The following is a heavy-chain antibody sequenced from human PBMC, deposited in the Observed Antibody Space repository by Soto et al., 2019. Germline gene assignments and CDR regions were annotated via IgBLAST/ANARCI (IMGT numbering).Heavy chain of an antibody. CDR3: ARGGYCSSSDCYGMDV. Sequence: LSLACTVSGGSISSGGYYWSWIRQHPGKGLEWIGYIYYSGSTYYNPSLKSRVTISVDTSKNQFSLKLSSVTAADTAVYYCARGGYCSSSDCYGMDVWGQGPTVTVSS. V-gene: IGHV4-31*03. CDR2: IYYSGST. J-gene: IGHJ6*02. D-gene: IGHD2-2*01. CDR1: GGSISSGGYY.